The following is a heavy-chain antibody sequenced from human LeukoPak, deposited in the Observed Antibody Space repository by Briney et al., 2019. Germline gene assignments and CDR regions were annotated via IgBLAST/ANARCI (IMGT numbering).Heavy chain of an antibody. CDR3: AKEGMYYDFWSGYYPTNYYFDY. J-gene: IGHJ4*02. CDR2: ISGSGGST. Sequence: GRSLRLSCAASGFTFSSYAMSWVRQAPGKGLEWVSAISGSGGSTYYADSVKGRFTISRDNSKNTLYLQMNSLRAEDTAVYYCAKEGMYYDFWSGYYPTNYYFDYWGQGTLVTVSS. D-gene: IGHD3-3*01. CDR1: GFTFSSYA. V-gene: IGHV3-23*01.